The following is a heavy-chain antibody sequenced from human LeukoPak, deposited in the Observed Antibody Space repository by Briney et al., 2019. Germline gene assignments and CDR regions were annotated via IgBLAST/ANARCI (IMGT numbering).Heavy chain of an antibody. J-gene: IGHJ4*02. D-gene: IGHD1-1*01. V-gene: IGHV3-48*01. Sequence: GGSLRLSCTASGFPFIEYSMNWVRQAPGKGLGWISYIGIDSGNTKYADSVRGRFTISADKAKNSLYLQMNSLRVEDTAVYYCARDHNYAFDNWGQGTLVSVAS. CDR1: GFPFIEYS. CDR3: ARDHNYAFDN. CDR2: IGIDSGNT.